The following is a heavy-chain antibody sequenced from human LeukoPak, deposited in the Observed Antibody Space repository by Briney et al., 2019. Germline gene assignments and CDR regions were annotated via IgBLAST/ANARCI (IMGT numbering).Heavy chain of an antibody. CDR2: IIPIFGTA. CDR3: ARGPYYDFWSGYSNFDY. CDR1: GGTFSSYA. D-gene: IGHD3-3*01. J-gene: IGHJ4*02. V-gene: IGHV1-69*13. Sequence: SVKVSCKASGGTFSSYAISWVRQAPGQGLEWMGRIIPIFGTANYAQKFQGRVTITADESTSTAYMELSSLRSEDTAVYYCARGPYYDFWSGYSNFDYWGQGTLVTVSS.